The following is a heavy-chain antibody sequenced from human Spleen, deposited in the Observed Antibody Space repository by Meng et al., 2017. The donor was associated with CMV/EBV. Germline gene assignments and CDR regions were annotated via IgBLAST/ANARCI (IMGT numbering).Heavy chain of an antibody. Sequence: GSLRLSCTVSGYSISSGYYWGWIRQPPGKGLEWIGSIYHSGSTYYNPSLKSRVTISVDTSKNQFSLKLSSVTAADTAVYYCARNSPYYSGSSGYLGVDYWGQGTLVTVSS. D-gene: IGHD3-22*01. CDR3: ARNSPYYSGSSGYLGVDY. J-gene: IGHJ4*02. V-gene: IGHV4-38-2*02. CDR2: IYHSGST. CDR1: GYSISSGYY.